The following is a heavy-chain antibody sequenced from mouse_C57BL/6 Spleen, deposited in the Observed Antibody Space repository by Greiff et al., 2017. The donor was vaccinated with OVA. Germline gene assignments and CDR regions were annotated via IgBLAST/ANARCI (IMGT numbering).Heavy chain of an antibody. V-gene: IGHV1-55*01. CDR1: GYTFTSYW. J-gene: IGHJ2*01. CDR2: IYPGSGST. Sequence: VQLQQSGAKLVKPGASVKMSCKASGYTFTSYWITWVKQRPGQGLEWIGDIYPGSGSTNYNEKFKSKATLTVDTSSSTAYMQLSSLTSEDSAVYYCARSAYDYDGGYYFDYWGQGTTLTVSS. D-gene: IGHD2-4*01. CDR3: ARSAYDYDGGYYFDY.